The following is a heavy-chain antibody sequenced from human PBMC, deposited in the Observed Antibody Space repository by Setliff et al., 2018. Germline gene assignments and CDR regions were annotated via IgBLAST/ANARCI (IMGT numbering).Heavy chain of an antibody. J-gene: IGHJ4*02. Sequence: ASVKVSCKASGYTFNNYAINWVRQAPGQGLEWMGWINTDTGNPTSAQGFTGRFVFSLDTPVSTAYLQISSLKAEDTALYYCARVGTGSLLGYWGQGTLVTVSS. CDR3: ARVGTGSLLGY. D-gene: IGHD1-1*01. V-gene: IGHV7-4-1*02. CDR1: GYTFNNYA. CDR2: INTDTGNP.